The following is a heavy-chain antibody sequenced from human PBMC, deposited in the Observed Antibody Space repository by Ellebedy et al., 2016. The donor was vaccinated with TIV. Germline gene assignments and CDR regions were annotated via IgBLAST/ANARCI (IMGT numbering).Heavy chain of an antibody. V-gene: IGHV2-70*11. CDR2: IDWNDQK. D-gene: IGHD5-24*01. CDR3: ARLRRDGYNPLDY. J-gene: IGHJ4*02. Sequence: SGPTLVKPTQTLTLTCTFSGSSLSTNGVCVSWIRQPPGKALEWLARIDWNDQKYYSTSLKTRLTISKDTSKNQVVLTMTNMDPVDTATYYCARLRRDGYNPLDYWGQGTLVTVSS. CDR1: GSSLSTNGVC.